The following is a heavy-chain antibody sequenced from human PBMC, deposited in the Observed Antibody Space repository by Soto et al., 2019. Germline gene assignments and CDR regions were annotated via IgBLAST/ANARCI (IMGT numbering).Heavy chain of an antibody. D-gene: IGHD1-1*01. CDR3: ARGGVLWNQEY. CDR1: GYPCTTSD. V-gene: IGHV1-8*02. CDR2: MNPNIGNT. Sequence: GASVKVSCRASGYPCTTSDINWPREASGQGLGWMGWMNPNIGNTGYAHKFQGRITMTRDTSRRTGYMGLSSLTSDDTAVYYCARGGVLWNQEYGGQGTPVTVSS. J-gene: IGHJ4*02.